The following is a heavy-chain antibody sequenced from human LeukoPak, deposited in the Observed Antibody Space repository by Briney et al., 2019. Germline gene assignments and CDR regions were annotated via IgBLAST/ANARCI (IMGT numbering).Heavy chain of an antibody. Sequence: GGSLRLSCAASGFTFSSYGMSWVRQAPGKGLEWVSAISGSGGSTYYADSVKGRFTISRDNSKNTLYLQMNSLRAEDTAVYYCAKDSGPNSSGWYMNWFDPWGQGTLVTVSS. CDR1: GFTFSSYG. CDR3: AKDSGPNSSGWYMNWFDP. CDR2: ISGSGGST. D-gene: IGHD6-19*01. J-gene: IGHJ5*02. V-gene: IGHV3-23*01.